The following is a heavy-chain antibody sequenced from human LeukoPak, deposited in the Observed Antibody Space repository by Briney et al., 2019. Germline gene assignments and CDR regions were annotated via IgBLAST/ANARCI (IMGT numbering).Heavy chain of an antibody. CDR2: IRSKANSYAT. D-gene: IGHD3-22*01. Sequence: GSLRLSCAASGFTFSGSAMHWVRQASGKGLEWVGRIRSKANSYATAHAASVKGRFTISRDDSKNTAYLQMNSLKTEDTAVYYCTSHDSSGYYYHQLYYFDYWGQGTLVTVSS. J-gene: IGHJ4*02. CDR1: GFTFSGSA. V-gene: IGHV3-73*01. CDR3: TSHDSSGYYYHQLYYFDY.